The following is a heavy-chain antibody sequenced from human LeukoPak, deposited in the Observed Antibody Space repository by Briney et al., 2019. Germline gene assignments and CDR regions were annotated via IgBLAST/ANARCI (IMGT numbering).Heavy chain of an antibody. CDR2: ISSGTSYI. CDR3: ARDPTSSWETAFDI. J-gene: IGHJ3*02. V-gene: IGHV3-21*01. CDR1: GFTFNTYT. Sequence: GGSLRLSCAASGFTFNTYTMNWVRQAPGEGLEWVSSISSGTSYIYYADSVKGRFTISRDNAKNSPYLQMNSLRAEDTAVYYCARDPTSSWETAFDIWGQGTMVTVSS. D-gene: IGHD1-26*01.